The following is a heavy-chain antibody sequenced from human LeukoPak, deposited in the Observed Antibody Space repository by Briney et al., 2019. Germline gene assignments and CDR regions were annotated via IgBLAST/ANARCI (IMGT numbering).Heavy chain of an antibody. CDR3: AKSGGRGGSYHTTKFDY. Sequence: GRSLRLSCAASGVTFDDYAMHWVRQAPGKGLEWVSGISWNSGSIGYADSVKGRFTISRDNAKNSLYLQMNSLRAEDTALYYCAKSGGRGGSYHTTKFDYWGQGTLVTVSS. V-gene: IGHV3-9*01. D-gene: IGHD1-26*01. J-gene: IGHJ4*02. CDR1: GVTFDDYA. CDR2: ISWNSGSI.